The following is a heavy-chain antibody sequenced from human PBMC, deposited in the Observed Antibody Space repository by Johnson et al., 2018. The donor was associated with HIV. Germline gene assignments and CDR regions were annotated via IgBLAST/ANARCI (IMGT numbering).Heavy chain of an antibody. J-gene: IGHJ3*02. CDR2: ISGTGAST. D-gene: IGHD6-6*01. Sequence: VQLVESGGGLVQPGGSLRLACATSGFSFSSYAMSWVRQAPGKGLEWVSGISGTGASTYYADSVKGRFTISRDKSENTLYLQMNSLRAEDTAVYYCAKEKAARRWGGDAFDIWGQGTMVTVSS. CDR1: GFSFSSYA. V-gene: IGHV3-23*04. CDR3: AKEKAARRWGGDAFDI.